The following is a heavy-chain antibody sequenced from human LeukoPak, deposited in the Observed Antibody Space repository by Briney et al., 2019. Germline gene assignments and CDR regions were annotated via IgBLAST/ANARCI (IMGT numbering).Heavy chain of an antibody. D-gene: IGHD6-13*01. CDR2: IYHSGST. CDR1: GYSISSGYY. V-gene: IGHV4-38-2*02. CDR3: VRMGSELVNDAFDI. J-gene: IGHJ3*02. Sequence: SETLSLTCTVSGYSISSGYYWGWIRQPPGKGLEWIGSIYHSGSTYYNPSLKSRVTISVDTSKNQFSLKLSSVTAADTAVYYCVRMGSELVNDAFDIWGQGTMVTVSS.